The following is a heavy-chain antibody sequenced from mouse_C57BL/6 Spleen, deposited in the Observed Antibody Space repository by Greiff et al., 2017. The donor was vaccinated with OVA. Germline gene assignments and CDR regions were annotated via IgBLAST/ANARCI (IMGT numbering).Heavy chain of an antibody. CDR3: ARGNYYYGSSYNFDY. CDR1: GFTFSSYA. D-gene: IGHD1-1*01. J-gene: IGHJ2*01. CDR2: ISDGGSYT. V-gene: IGHV5-4*03. Sequence: EVKVVESGGGLVKPGGSLKLSCAASGFTFSSYAMSWVRQTPEKRLEWVATISDGGSYTYYPDNVKGRFTISRDNAKNNLYLQMSHLKSEDTAMYYCARGNYYYGSSYNFDYGGQGTTLTVSS.